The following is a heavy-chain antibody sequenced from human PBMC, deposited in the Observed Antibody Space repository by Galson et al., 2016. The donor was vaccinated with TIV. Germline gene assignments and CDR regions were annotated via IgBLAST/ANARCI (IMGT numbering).Heavy chain of an antibody. D-gene: IGHD3-3*01. CDR3: ARLYDFWTGYPSLDV. J-gene: IGHJ6*02. Sequence: SETLSLTCTVSGDSISSFYWIWIRQPPGKGLEWIAYISYTGFTKYNPTLESQVTISIDTSKNHFSLKLTSVTAADTAVYFCARLYDFWTGYPSLDVWGQGTTVTVSS. V-gene: IGHV4-59*08. CDR2: ISYTGFT. CDR1: GDSISSFY.